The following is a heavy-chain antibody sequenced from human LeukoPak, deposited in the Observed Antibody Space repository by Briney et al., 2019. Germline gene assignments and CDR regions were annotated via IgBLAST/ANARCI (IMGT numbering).Heavy chain of an antibody. V-gene: IGHV1-2*02. CDR1: GYTFTGYY. J-gene: IGHJ5*02. Sequence: ASVKVSCKASGYTFTGYYMHWVRQAPGQGLEWMGWINPNSGGTNYAQKFQGRVTMTRDTSISTAYMELSRLRSDDTAVYYCARESPNSSGPSRTWFDPWGQGTLVTVSS. D-gene: IGHD6-19*01. CDR2: INPNSGGT. CDR3: ARESPNSSGPSRTWFDP.